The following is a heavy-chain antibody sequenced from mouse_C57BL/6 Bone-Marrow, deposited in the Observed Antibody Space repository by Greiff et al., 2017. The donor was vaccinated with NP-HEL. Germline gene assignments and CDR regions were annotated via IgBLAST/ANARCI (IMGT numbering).Heavy chain of an antibody. CDR2: INPNYGTT. Sequence: VQLQQSGPELVKPGASVKISCKASGYSFTDYNMNWVKQSNGKSLEWIGVINPNYGTTSYNQKFKGKATLTVDQSSSTAYMPLNSLTSEDSAVXYCAREAHYYGSSPLYFDVWGTGTTVTVSS. CDR1: GYSFTDYN. V-gene: IGHV1-39*01. J-gene: IGHJ1*03. CDR3: AREAHYYGSSPLYFDV. D-gene: IGHD1-1*01.